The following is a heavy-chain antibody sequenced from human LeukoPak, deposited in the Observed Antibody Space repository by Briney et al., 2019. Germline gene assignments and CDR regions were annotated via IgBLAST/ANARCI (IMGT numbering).Heavy chain of an antibody. V-gene: IGHV3-74*03. Sequence: GGSLRLSCEASEFTFSNYYMHWVRQAPGKGLEWVSRINRDGSSSTYADSVKGRFTISRDNAKNTLYLQMNSLRAEDTAVYYCAKGNYHDSSGYSHFDYWGQGTLVTVSS. D-gene: IGHD3-22*01. CDR1: EFTFSNYY. CDR2: INRDGSSS. J-gene: IGHJ4*02. CDR3: AKGNYHDSSGYSHFDY.